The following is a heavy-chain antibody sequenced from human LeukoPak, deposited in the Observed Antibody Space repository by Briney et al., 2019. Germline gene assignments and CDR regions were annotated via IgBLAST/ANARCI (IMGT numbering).Heavy chain of an antibody. Sequence: SETLSLTCAVYGGSFSGYYWSWIRQPPGKGLEWIGEINHSGSTNYNPSLKSRVTISVGTSKNQFSLKLSSVTAADTAVYYCARGAGTSSFFDYWGQGTLVTVSS. CDR1: GGSFSGYY. V-gene: IGHV4-34*01. CDR2: INHSGST. J-gene: IGHJ4*02. CDR3: ARGAGTSSFFDY. D-gene: IGHD6-19*01.